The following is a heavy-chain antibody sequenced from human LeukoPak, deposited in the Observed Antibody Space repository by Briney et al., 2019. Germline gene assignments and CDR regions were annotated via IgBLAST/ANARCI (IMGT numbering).Heavy chain of an antibody. V-gene: IGHV4-39*01. CDR3: AREYYYDSSGYYFDY. J-gene: IGHJ4*02. CDR2: IYYSGST. D-gene: IGHD3-22*01. Sequence: SETLSLTCTVPGGSISSSSYYWGWIRQPPGKGLEWIGSIYYSGSTYYNPSLKSRVTISVDTSKNQFSLKLSSVTAADTAVYYCAREYYYDSSGYYFDYWGQGTLVTVSS. CDR1: GGSISSSSYY.